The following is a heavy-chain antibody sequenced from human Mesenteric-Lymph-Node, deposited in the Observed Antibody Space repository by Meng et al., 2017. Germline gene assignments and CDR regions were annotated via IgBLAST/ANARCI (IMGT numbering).Heavy chain of an antibody. D-gene: IGHD2-21*02. V-gene: IGHV2-26*01. J-gene: IGHJ5*02. CDR3: ARIYCGGDCYSVGWFDP. CDR1: GFSLSNARMG. Sequence: SRPTLVKPTETLTLTCTVSGFSLSNARMGVSWIRQPPGKALEWLAHIFSNDEKSYSTSLKSRLTISKDTSKSQVVLTMTNMDPVDTATYYCARIYCGGDCYSVGWFDPWGQGTLVTVSS. CDR2: IFSNDEK.